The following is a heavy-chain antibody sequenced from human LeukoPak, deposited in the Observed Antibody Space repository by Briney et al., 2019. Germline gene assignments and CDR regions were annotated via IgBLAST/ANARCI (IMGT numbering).Heavy chain of an antibody. D-gene: IGHD3-22*01. CDR3: AIESYYYDSSGYYVYYFDY. CDR1: AFTVSDYY. CDR2: ISSSGTTT. Sequence: PGGSLRLSCAASAFTVSDYYMSWIRQAPGKGLEWDSYISSSGTTTYYADSVKGRFTISRDNAKNSLYLQMNSLRAEDTAVCYCAIESYYYDSSGYYVYYFDYWGQGTLVTVSS. V-gene: IGHV3-11*01. J-gene: IGHJ4*02.